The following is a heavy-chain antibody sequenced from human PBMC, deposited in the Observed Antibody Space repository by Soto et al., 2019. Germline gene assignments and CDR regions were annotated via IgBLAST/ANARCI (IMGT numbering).Heavy chain of an antibody. D-gene: IGHD1-26*01. V-gene: IGHV3-30*03. Sequence: GGSLRLSCAASGFTFSSYGMHWVRQAPGKGLEWVAVISYDGSNKYYADSVKGRFTISRDNSKNTLYLQMNSLRAEDTAVYYCAGTLVTPSGSYGDYYYYGMDVWGQGTTVTVSS. CDR2: ISYDGSNK. CDR1: GFTFSSYG. J-gene: IGHJ6*02. CDR3: AGTLVTPSGSYGDYYYYGMDV.